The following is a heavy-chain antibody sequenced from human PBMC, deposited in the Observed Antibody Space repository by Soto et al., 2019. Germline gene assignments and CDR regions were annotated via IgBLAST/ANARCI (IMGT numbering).Heavy chain of an antibody. V-gene: IGHV3-66*01. D-gene: IGHD3-10*01. CDR1: GFTVSSNY. CDR2: IYSGGST. CDR3: ARAGKLLWFRVGRSDGMDV. J-gene: IGHJ6*02. Sequence: PGGSLRLSCAASGFTVSSNYMSWVRQAPGKGLEWVSVIYSGGSTYYADSVKGRFTISRDNSKNTLYLQMNSLRAEDTAVYYCARAGKLLWFRVGRSDGMDVWGQGTTVTVSS.